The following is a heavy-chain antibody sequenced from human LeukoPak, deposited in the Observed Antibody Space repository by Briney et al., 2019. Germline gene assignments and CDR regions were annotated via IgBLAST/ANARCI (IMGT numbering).Heavy chain of an antibody. Sequence: GGSLRLSCSASGFAFSNYATHWVRQAPGKGLEYVAGINSNGGSTFYADSVEGRFTMSGDNSKNTLYLQMSSLRAEDTAVYYCVKGTSTKYYYYGTDVWGQGTTVTVSS. CDR3: VKGTSTKYYYYGTDV. J-gene: IGHJ6*02. CDR1: GFAFSNYA. CDR2: INSNGGST. D-gene: IGHD2-2*01. V-gene: IGHV3-64D*06.